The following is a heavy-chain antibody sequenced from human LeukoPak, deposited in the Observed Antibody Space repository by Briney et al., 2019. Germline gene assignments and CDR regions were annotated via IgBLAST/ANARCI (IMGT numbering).Heavy chain of an antibody. Sequence: SETLSLTCSVSGGSISSSSYYWGWIRQPPGKGLEWIGSIYYSGSTYYSPSLKSRVTISVDTSKNQFSLKLSSVTAADTAVYYCARGSRSGIDYWGQGTLVTVSS. CDR3: ARGSRSGIDY. V-gene: IGHV4-39*07. CDR2: IYYSGST. J-gene: IGHJ4*02. CDR1: GGSISSSSYY. D-gene: IGHD2-15*01.